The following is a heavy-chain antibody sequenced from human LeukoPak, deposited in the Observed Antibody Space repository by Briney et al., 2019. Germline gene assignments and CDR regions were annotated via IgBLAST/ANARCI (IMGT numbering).Heavy chain of an antibody. D-gene: IGHD6-13*01. CDR3: ARGVYIAAAQYGY. V-gene: IGHV1-46*01. J-gene: IGHJ4*02. CDR1: GYTFTSYY. CDR2: INPSGGIT. Sequence: ASVKVSCKASGYTFTSYYMHWVRQAPGQGLEWMGIINPSGGITTYAQKFQGRVTMTRDTSTSTVYMELYSLRSEDTAVYYCARGVYIAAAQYGYWGQGTLVTVSS.